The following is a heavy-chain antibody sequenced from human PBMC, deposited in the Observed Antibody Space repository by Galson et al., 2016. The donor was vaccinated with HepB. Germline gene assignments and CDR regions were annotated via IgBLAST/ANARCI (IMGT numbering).Heavy chain of an antibody. J-gene: IGHJ6*02. CDR3: ARETALTGTRDYYYTLDV. Sequence: CAISGDSVSSNSAAWNWIRLSPSRGLEWLGRTYYRSKWYNEYAESVESRTTINAHTSENHFSLQLNSVTPEDTAVYYCARETALTGTRDYYYTLDVWGQGTTVTVSS. D-gene: IGHD1-7*01. V-gene: IGHV6-1*01. CDR2: TYYRSKWYN. CDR1: GDSVSSNSAA.